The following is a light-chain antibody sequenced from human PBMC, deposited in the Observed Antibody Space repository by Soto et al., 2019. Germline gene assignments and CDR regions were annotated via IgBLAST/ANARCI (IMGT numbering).Light chain of an antibody. CDR1: SSDVGGYNY. CDR2: EVS. V-gene: IGLV2-14*01. CDR3: CSFTNSYTWV. J-gene: IGLJ7*01. Sequence: QSALTQPASVSGSPGQSITISCTGTSSDVGGYNYVSWFQHHPGKVPKLIIYEVSHRPSGVSDRFSGSKSGTTASLTISGLQAEDEADYYCCSFTNSYTWVFGGGTQLTVL.